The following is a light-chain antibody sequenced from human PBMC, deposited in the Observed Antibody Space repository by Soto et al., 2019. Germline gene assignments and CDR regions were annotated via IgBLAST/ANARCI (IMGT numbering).Light chain of an antibody. V-gene: IGKV3-20*01. CDR3: QQYGSSPGFT. CDR1: QSFHTNY. CDR2: GAS. J-gene: IGKJ4*01. Sequence: EIVLTQSPGTLSLSPGERATLSCRASQSFHTNYLAWYQQRPGQAPRLLIYGASNRASGIPERFSGSGSGTDCTLTINRLQPEDSAVYFCQQYGSSPGFTFGGGTKIEI.